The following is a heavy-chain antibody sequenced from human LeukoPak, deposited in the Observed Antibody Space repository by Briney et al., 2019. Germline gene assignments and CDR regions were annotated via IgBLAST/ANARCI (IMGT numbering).Heavy chain of an antibody. CDR2: ISSSSSYI. V-gene: IGHV3-21*01. CDR3: ARDFRYYDILTGYYNVPRDY. CDR1: GFTFSGYS. Sequence: GGSLRLSCAASGFTFSGYSMNWVRQAPGKGLEWVSSISSSSSYIYYADSVKGRFAISRDNAKNSLYLQMNSLRAEDTAVYYCARDFRYYDILTGYYNVPRDYWGQGTLVTVSS. J-gene: IGHJ4*02. D-gene: IGHD3-9*01.